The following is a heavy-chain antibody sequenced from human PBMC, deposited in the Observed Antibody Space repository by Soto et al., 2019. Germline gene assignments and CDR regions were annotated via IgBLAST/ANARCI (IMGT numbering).Heavy chain of an antibody. J-gene: IGHJ6*02. V-gene: IGHV1-8*01. CDR2: MNPNSGNT. CDR3: ARGQLRYFDWLEPYGMDV. Sequence: ASVKVSCKASGYTFTSYDINWVRQATGQGLEWMGWMNPNSGNTGYAQKFQGRVTMTRSTSISTAYMELSSLRSEDTAVYYCARGQLRYFDWLEPYGMDVWGQGTTVTVSS. D-gene: IGHD3-9*01. CDR1: GYTFTSYD.